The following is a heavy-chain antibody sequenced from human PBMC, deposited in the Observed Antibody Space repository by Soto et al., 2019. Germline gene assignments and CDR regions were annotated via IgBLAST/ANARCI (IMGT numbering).Heavy chain of an antibody. J-gene: IGHJ4*02. CDR2: IFYSGST. Sequence: SETLSLTCNVSGGSISSSRSYWAWIRQPPGKGLEWIANIFYSGSTYYNPSLASRVTVSVDTSKNQFSMKLSSVTAADTVVFYCARVPSCSSLSCPYYFDYWAQGTLVTVSS. V-gene: IGHV4-39*01. CDR1: GGSISSSRSY. CDR3: ARVPSCSSLSCPYYFDY. D-gene: IGHD2-2*01.